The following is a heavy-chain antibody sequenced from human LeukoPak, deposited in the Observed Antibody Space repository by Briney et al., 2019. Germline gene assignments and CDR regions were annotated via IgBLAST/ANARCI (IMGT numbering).Heavy chain of an antibody. CDR1: GYTFTSYG. D-gene: IGHD5-18*01. CDR3: AQAPRGYSYGYLDC. J-gene: IGHJ4*02. CDR2: ISGYNGNI. Sequence: ASVNLSCKASGYTFTSYGISWGRQAPGQGLEWMGWISGYNGNINYSKTVHGRVNMTTDTSTSTDYMEMRSLGSDDAAVYYCAQAPRGYSYGYLDCWGQGSLVTVSS. V-gene: IGHV1-18*04.